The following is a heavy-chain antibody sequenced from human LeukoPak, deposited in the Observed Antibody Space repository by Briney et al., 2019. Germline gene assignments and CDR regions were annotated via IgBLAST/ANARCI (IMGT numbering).Heavy chain of an antibody. D-gene: IGHD6-13*01. J-gene: IGHJ4*02. V-gene: IGHV4-59*08. CDR1: GGSISSFY. CDR3: ARRVFPDYFDY. CDR2: IYYSGST. Sequence: SETLSLTCTVSGGSISSFYWSWIRQPPGKGLEWIGYIYYSGSTNYNPSLKSRLTISIDTSKNQFSLKLSSVTAADTAIYYCARRVFPDYFDYWGQGTLVTVSS.